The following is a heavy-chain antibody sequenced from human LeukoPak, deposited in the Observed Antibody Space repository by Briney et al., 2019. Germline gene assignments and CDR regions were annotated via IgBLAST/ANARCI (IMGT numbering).Heavy chain of an antibody. CDR2: IYYSGTT. D-gene: IGHD1-26*01. Sequence: MSSETLSLACSVSGGSISSSSYHWGWIRQPPGKGLEWIGSIYYSGTTYYNPSLRSRVTISVDTSKNQFSLKLISVTAADTAVYYCARGRYSGSYFANWFAPWGQGNLVTVSS. J-gene: IGHJ5*02. V-gene: IGHV4-39*01. CDR1: GGSISSSSYH. CDR3: ARGRYSGSYFANWFAP.